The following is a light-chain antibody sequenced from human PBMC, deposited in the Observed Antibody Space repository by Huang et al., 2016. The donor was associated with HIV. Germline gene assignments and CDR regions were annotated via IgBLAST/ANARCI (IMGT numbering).Light chain of an antibody. CDR2: AAS. J-gene: IGKJ3*01. CDR1: QDINNF. CDR3: QQYDIHPLT. Sequence: IRMTQSPSSLSASTGDRVTITCRANQDINNFLGWYQQRPRSVPKLLIYAASTLQSGVPSRFGGNGTGTDFTLTIGCLHSEDVATYYCQQYDIHPLTFGPGTRVDIK. V-gene: IGKV1-8*01.